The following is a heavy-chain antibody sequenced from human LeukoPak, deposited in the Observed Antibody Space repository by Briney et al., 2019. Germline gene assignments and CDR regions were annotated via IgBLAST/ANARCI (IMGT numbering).Heavy chain of an antibody. Sequence: GASVKVSCKASGYTFTSYDINWVRQATGQGLEWMGWMNPNSGNTGYAQKFQGRVTMTRNTSISTAYMELSSLRSEDTAVYYCARGYCSSTSCYPWFDPWGQGTLVTVSS. V-gene: IGHV1-8*01. D-gene: IGHD2-2*01. CDR1: GYTFTSYD. CDR3: ARGYCSSTSCYPWFDP. CDR2: MNPNSGNT. J-gene: IGHJ5*02.